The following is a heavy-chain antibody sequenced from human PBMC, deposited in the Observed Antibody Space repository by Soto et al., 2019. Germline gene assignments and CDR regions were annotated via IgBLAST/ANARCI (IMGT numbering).Heavy chain of an antibody. CDR2: ITTDGSTT. V-gene: IGHV3-74*01. D-gene: IGHD3-3*01. Sequence: EVQLVESGGGLVQPGGSLRLSCAASGFTFSSYIMHWVRQTPGKGLVWVSRITTDGSTTPYADSVRGRFTISRDNAKNTRYMQPNILRAEDMVVYYCASAREWVIFASWGQGTLVTVSS. CDR3: ASAREWVIFAS. CDR1: GFTFSSYI. J-gene: IGHJ4*02.